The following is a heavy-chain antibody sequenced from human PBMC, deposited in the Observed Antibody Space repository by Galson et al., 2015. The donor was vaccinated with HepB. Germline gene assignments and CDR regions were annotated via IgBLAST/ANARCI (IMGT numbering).Heavy chain of an antibody. D-gene: IGHD3-3*01. Sequence: SETLSLTCAVYGGSFSGYYWSWIRQPPGKGLEWIGEINHSGSTNYNPSLKSRVTISVDTSKNQFSLKLSSVTAADTAVYYCAARPPLRFLEWLYPWGQGTLVTVSS. V-gene: IGHV4-34*01. CDR2: INHSGST. CDR3: AARPPLRFLEWLYP. CDR1: GGSFSGYY. J-gene: IGHJ5*02.